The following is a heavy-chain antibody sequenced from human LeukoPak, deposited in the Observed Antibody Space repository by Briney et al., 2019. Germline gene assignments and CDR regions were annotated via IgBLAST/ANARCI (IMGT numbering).Heavy chain of an antibody. CDR3: AKDSFSYYYDSSGYSQFDY. D-gene: IGHD3-22*01. CDR1: GFTFSSYA. CDR2: ISGSGGST. Sequence: GGSLRLSCAASGFTFSSYAMSWARQAPGKGLEWVSAISGSGGSTYYADSVKGRFTISRDNSKNTLYLQMNSLRAEDTAVYYCAKDSFSYYYDSSGYSQFDYWGQGTLVTVSS. V-gene: IGHV3-23*01. J-gene: IGHJ4*02.